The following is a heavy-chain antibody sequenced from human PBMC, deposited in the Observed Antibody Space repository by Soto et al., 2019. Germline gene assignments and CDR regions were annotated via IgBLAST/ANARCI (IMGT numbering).Heavy chain of an antibody. CDR2: IIPIFGTA. CDR3: AREGWDSSYYYYGMDV. CDR1: GGTFSNYA. Sequence: QVQLVQSGAEVKKPGSSVKVSCKASGGTFSNYAISWVRQAPGQGLEWMGGIIPIFGTANYAQKFQGRVTITADQSTSTAYMELSSLRSEDTAVYYCAREGWDSSYYYYGMDVWGQGTTVTVSS. V-gene: IGHV1-69*19. D-gene: IGHD1-26*01. J-gene: IGHJ6*02.